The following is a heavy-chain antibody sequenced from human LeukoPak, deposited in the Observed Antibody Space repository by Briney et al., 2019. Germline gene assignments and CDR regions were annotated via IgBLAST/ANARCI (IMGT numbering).Heavy chain of an antibody. V-gene: IGHV3-7*01. CDR1: GFTFSSYW. J-gene: IGHJ5*02. D-gene: IGHD7-27*01. Sequence: PGGSLRLSCEVSGFTFSSYWMNWVRQAPGKGLEWVANIKQDGSDKYYVDSVKGRFTISRDNAKNSLYLQMNSLRAEDTAVYYCAREGDWGWVDPWGQGTLVTVSS. CDR3: AREGDWGWVDP. CDR2: IKQDGSDK.